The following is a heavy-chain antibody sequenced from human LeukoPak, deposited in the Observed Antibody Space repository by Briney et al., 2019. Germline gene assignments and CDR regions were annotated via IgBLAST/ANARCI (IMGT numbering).Heavy chain of an antibody. CDR3: ARQAYGSHFDAFDI. CDR2: IYPDDSET. D-gene: IGHD3-22*01. CDR1: GYRFTTDY. V-gene: IGHV5-51*07. Sequence: GESLKISCKASGYRFTTDYIGWVHQMPGKGLEWMGIIYPDDSETNYSPSFQGQFSMSVDKSITTAYLQWSSLKASDTAIYYCARQAYGSHFDAFDIWGQGTMVTVSS. J-gene: IGHJ3*02.